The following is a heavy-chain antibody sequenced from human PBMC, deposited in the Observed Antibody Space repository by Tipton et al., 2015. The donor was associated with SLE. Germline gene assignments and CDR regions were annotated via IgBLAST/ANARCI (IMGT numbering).Heavy chain of an antibody. D-gene: IGHD5-12*01. Sequence: TLSLTCTVSGGSISSDDYYWSWIRQHPGKGLEWIGHISYSGDTSYHTSLKSRVTISEDTSKNQFSLKLSSVTAADTAVYYCVRGGVGGYDYFDFWGQGTPVTVSS. V-gene: IGHV4-31*03. CDR2: ISYSGDT. CDR3: VRGGVGGYDYFDF. J-gene: IGHJ4*02. CDR1: GGSISSDDYY.